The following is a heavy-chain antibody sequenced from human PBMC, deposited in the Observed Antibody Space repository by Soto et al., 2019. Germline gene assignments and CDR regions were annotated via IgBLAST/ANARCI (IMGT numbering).Heavy chain of an antibody. CDR1: GGTFSSYA. Sequence: ASVKVSCKASGGTFSSYAISWVRQAPGQGLEWMGGIISIFGTANYAQKFQGRVTITADESTSTAYMELSSLRSEDTAVYYCARVQMYYYDSSGYSGGYYFDYWGQGTLVTVSS. CDR3: ARVQMYYYDSSGYSGGYYFDY. CDR2: IISIFGTA. D-gene: IGHD3-22*01. J-gene: IGHJ4*02. V-gene: IGHV1-69*13.